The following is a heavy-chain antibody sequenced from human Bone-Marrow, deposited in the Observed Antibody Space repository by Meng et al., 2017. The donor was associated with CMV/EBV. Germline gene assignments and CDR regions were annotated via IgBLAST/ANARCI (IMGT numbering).Heavy chain of an antibody. CDR3: ARDSLDLQGAVDF. CDR2: VSPDGRGK. D-gene: IGHD4-11*01. V-gene: IGHV3-30*04. J-gene: IGHJ4*02. CDR1: GFTFRTYP. Sequence: VRLGQSWGGVDQPGRSQRLFCAVSGFTFRTYPMQWVRQAPGKGLEWVTVVSPDGRGKYYADSVKGRFTISRDNSKNILDLQMNSLTTEDTAVYYCARDSLDLQGAVDFWGQGTLVTVSS.